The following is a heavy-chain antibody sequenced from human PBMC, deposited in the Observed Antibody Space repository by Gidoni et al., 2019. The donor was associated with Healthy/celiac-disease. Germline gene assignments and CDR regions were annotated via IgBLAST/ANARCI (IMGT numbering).Heavy chain of an antibody. J-gene: IGHJ4*02. V-gene: IGHV5-10-1*03. D-gene: IGHD6-19*01. CDR1: GYSFNSYW. Sequence: EVQLVQSGAEVKKPGESLRISCKGSGYSFNSYWISWVRQMPGKGLEWMGRIDPSYSYTNYSPSFQGHVTISADKSISTAYLQWSSLKASDTAMYYCARHGRGGYSSGWYPFDYWGQGTLVTVSS. CDR2: IDPSYSYT. CDR3: ARHGRGGYSSGWYPFDY.